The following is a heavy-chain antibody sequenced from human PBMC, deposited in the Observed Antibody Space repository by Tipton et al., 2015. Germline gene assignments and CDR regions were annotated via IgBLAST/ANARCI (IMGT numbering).Heavy chain of an antibody. D-gene: IGHD6-13*01. CDR1: GYSISSGYY. CDR2: FFHSGNT. J-gene: IGHJ5*02. CDR3: ARSLFPETAGLENWFDP. Sequence: TLSLTCDVSGYSISSGYYWSWIRQPPGKGLEWIGSFFHSGNTFHNPSLRSRVIISVDTSKNQISLTVTSVTAADTAVYYCARSLFPETAGLENWFDPWGQGTLVTASS. V-gene: IGHV4-38-2*01.